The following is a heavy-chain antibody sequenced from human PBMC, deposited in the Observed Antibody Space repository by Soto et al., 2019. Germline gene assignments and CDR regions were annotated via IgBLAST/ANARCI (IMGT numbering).Heavy chain of an antibody. J-gene: IGHJ3*02. CDR2: IPNTENKK. CDR1: GFTFSSYG. Sequence: PGGSLRLSCVASGFTFSSYGMHWVRQAPGKGLEWVAVIPNTENKKYYADSVKGRFTISRDNSQNTLFLQMDSLMSKDTAVYYCARTAGGRVRGALDIWGQGTMVTVSS. D-gene: IGHD6-13*01. CDR3: ARTAGGRVRGALDI. V-gene: IGHV3-30-3*01.